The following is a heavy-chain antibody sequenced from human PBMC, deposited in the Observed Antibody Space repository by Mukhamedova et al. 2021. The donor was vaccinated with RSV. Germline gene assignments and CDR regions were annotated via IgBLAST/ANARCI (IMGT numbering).Heavy chain of an antibody. J-gene: IGHJ6*03. V-gene: IGHV3-74*01. Sequence: TISRDNAKNTLYLQMNSLRAEDTAVYYCAREAGGYPYYMDVWGKGTTVTVSS. D-gene: IGHD6-13*01. CDR3: AREAGGYPYYMDV.